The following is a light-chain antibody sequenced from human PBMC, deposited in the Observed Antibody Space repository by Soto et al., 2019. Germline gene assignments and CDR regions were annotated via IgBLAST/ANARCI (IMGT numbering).Light chain of an antibody. Sequence: EIVLTQSPGTLSLSPGERATLSCRASQSVSNNYLAWYQQKPGQAPRLLIYGASNRATDVPDRFSGSGSGTDFTLTISRLEPEDFAVYYCQQYDKSWTFGPGTKVDIK. CDR1: QSVSNNY. J-gene: IGKJ1*01. CDR2: GAS. V-gene: IGKV3-20*01. CDR3: QQYDKSWT.